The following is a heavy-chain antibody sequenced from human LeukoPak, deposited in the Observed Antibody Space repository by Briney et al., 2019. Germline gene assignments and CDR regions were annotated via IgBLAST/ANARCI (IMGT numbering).Heavy chain of an antibody. CDR1: GYTFTGYY. CDR2: INPNSGGT. Sequence: ASVKVSCKASGYTFTGYYMHWVRQAPGQGLEWMGRINPNSGGTNYAQKFQGRVTMTRDTSISRSYMELSRLRSEDTVVYYCPSRHSGNLDYWGQGTLVTVSS. CDR3: PSRHSGNLDY. D-gene: IGHD1-26*01. J-gene: IGHJ4*02. V-gene: IGHV1-2*05.